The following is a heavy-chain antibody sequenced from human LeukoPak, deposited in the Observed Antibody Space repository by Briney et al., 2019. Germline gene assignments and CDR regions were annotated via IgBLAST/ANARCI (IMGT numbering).Heavy chain of an antibody. Sequence: GESLRISCKASGYRFTTYWIGGVRQMPGKEREWVGSIFPGDSDTRYTPSFQGPVTLSAAKSSNTAYVQWSSLSASDTAMYYCARQPRHYFDFWGQGTLVTVSS. CDR3: ARQPRHYFDF. CDR1: GYRFTTYW. V-gene: IGHV5-51*01. CDR2: IFPGDSDT. J-gene: IGHJ4*02.